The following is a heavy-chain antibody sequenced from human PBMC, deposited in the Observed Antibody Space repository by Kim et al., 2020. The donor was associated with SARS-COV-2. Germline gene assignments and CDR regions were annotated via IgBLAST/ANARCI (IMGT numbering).Heavy chain of an antibody. Sequence: YIYYADSVKGRFTISRDNAKNSLYLQMNSLRAEDTAVYYCAREDLNAFDIWGQGTMVTVSS. V-gene: IGHV3-21*01. CDR2: YI. CDR3: AREDLNAFDI. D-gene: IGHD3-3*01. J-gene: IGHJ3*02.